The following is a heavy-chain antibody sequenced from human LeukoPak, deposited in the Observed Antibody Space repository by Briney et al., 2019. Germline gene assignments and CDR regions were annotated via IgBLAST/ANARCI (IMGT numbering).Heavy chain of an antibody. CDR1: GFTFNNYS. V-gene: IGHV3-21*01. CDR3: ARADPYED. CDR2: ISSSNTYI. Sequence: GGSLRLSCAASGFTFNNYSMSWVRQAPGKGLEWVSSISSSNTYIYYADSVKGRFTISRDNAKNSLYLQMNSLRAEDTALYYCARADPYEDWGQGTLVTVSS. D-gene: IGHD3-3*01. J-gene: IGHJ4*02.